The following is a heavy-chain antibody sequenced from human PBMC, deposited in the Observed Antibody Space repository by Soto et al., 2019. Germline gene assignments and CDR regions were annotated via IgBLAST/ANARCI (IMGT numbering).Heavy chain of an antibody. CDR2: INYSGST. CDR1: GGSVSSGSYY. Sequence: SETLSLTCTVSGGSVSSGSYYWSWIRQPPGKGLEWIGYINYSGSTNYNPSLKSRVTISVDTSKNQFSLKLSSVTAADTAVYYCARVARRYSYGHWGQGTLVTVSS. D-gene: IGHD5-18*01. V-gene: IGHV4-61*01. J-gene: IGHJ4*02. CDR3: ARVARRYSYGH.